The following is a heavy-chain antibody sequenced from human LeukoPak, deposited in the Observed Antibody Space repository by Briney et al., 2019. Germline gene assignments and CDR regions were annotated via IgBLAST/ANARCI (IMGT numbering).Heavy chain of an antibody. CDR3: AKDGWYSYAQNYYYYYMDV. Sequence: PGGSLRLSCAASGFTFSSYGMHWVRQAPGKGLEWVAFIRYDGSNKYYADSVKGRFTISRDNSKNTLYLQMNSLRAEDTAVYYRAKDGWYSYAQNYYYYYMDVWGKGTTVTVSS. CDR1: GFTFSSYG. V-gene: IGHV3-30*02. D-gene: IGHD5-18*01. J-gene: IGHJ6*03. CDR2: IRYDGSNK.